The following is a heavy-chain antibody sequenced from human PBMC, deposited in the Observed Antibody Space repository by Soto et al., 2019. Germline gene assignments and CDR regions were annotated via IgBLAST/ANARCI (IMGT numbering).Heavy chain of an antibody. D-gene: IGHD5-18*01. Sequence: VASVKVSCKASGGTFSSYAISWVRQAPGQGLEWMGGIIPIFGTANYAQKFQGRVTITADESTSTAYMELSSLRSEDTAVYYCARGGDTAMVPDDALDIWGQGTMVTVSS. V-gene: IGHV1-69*13. CDR2: IIPIFGTA. CDR3: ARGGDTAMVPDDALDI. CDR1: GGTFSSYA. J-gene: IGHJ3*02.